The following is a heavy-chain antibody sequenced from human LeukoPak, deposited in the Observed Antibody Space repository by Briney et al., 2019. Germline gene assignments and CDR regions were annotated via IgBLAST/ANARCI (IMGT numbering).Heavy chain of an antibody. CDR2: LYTNGTV. CDR3: ARLLGSSGYAGDWYFDL. Sequence: SETLSLTCSVSGASITRYYWTWIRQPVGKGLEWFGRLYTNGTVNYNPSLRSRVTMSRDTSRNQFSLKLTSVAAADTAVYYCARLLGSSGYAGDWYFDLWGPGALVTVSS. J-gene: IGHJ2*01. V-gene: IGHV4-4*07. CDR1: GASITRYY. D-gene: IGHD3-22*01.